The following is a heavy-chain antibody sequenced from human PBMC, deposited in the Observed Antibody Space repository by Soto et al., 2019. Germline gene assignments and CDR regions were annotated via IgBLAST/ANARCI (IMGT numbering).Heavy chain of an antibody. CDR1: GFTFSNYA. Sequence: EVQLLESGGGLLQPGGSLRLSCAASGFTFSNYAMSWVRQAPGKGLEWVSTFSSSGGVTYYADSVKGRFTISRDNSKNTLYLQTNSLRAEDTAVYYCTKANRYCSGANCFTFDYWGLGTLVTVSS. V-gene: IGHV3-23*01. CDR3: TKANRYCSGANCFTFDY. CDR2: FSSSGGVT. D-gene: IGHD2-15*01. J-gene: IGHJ4*02.